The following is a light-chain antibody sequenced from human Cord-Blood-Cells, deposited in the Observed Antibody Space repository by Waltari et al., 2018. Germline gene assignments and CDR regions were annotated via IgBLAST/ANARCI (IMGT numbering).Light chain of an antibody. CDR1: SSDVGVYNY. Sequence: QSALTQPASVSGSPGQSIPISCTGTSSDVGVYNYASWYQQHPAKAPKLMIYDVSKRPSGVSNRFSGSKSGNTASLTISGLQAEDEADYYCSSYTSSSTWVFGGGTKLTVL. V-gene: IGLV2-14*01. J-gene: IGLJ3*02. CDR3: SSYTSSSTWV. CDR2: DVS.